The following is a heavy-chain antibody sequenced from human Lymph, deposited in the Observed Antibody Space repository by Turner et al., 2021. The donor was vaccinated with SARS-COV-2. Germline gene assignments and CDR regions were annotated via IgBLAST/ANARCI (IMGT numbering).Heavy chain of an antibody. CDR3: AKDRFTLSSGWEDY. J-gene: IGHJ4*02. D-gene: IGHD6-19*01. V-gene: IGHV3-23*01. CDR2: MSGSGGTT. Sequence: EVQLLESGGGLVQPGGSLRLSCAASGFTFSSYAMSWVGHAPGKGLDWVSGMSGSGGTTHYADSVKGRFTISRDNSKNTLYLQMNSLRAEDTAVYYCAKDRFTLSSGWEDYWGQGTLVTVSS. CDR1: GFTFSSYA.